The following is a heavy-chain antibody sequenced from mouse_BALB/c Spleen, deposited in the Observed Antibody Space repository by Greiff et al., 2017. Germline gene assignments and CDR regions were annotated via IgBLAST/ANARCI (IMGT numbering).Heavy chain of an antibody. CDR2: IWAGGST. CDR1: GFSLTSYG. V-gene: IGHV2-9*02. Sequence: QVQLQQSGPGLVAPSQSLSITCTVSGFSLTSYGVHWVRQPPGKGLEWLGVIWAGGSTNYNSALMSRLSISKDNSKSQVFLKMNSLQTDDTAMYYCARDDDYDQYYFDYWGQGTTLTVSS. CDR3: ARDDDYDQYYFDY. J-gene: IGHJ2*01. D-gene: IGHD2-4*01.